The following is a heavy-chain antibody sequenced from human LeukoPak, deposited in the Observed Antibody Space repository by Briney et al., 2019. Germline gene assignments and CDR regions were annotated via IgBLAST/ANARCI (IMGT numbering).Heavy chain of an antibody. J-gene: IGHJ6*02. CDR1: GYTFTSYY. V-gene: IGHV1-46*01. Sequence: ASVKVSCKASGYTFTSYYMHWVRQAPGQGLEWMGIINPSGGSTSYAQKFQGRVTMTRDTSTGTVYMELSSLRSEDTAVYYCARDWDIVVVPAAIPYGMDVWGQGTTVTVSS. D-gene: IGHD2-2*02. CDR3: ARDWDIVVVPAAIPYGMDV. CDR2: INPSGGST.